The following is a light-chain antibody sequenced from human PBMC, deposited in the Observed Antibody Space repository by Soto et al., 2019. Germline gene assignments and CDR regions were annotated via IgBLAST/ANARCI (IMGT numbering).Light chain of an antibody. J-gene: IGKJ2*01. CDR1: QSVSSN. V-gene: IGKV3-15*01. CDR2: GAS. Sequence: EIVMTQSPSTLSMSPGERATLSCRASQSVSSNLAWYQQKPGQAPRLLIYGASTRATGIPARFSGSGSGTEFTLTISSLQSEDFAVYYCQQCNNWPLYTFGQGTKLEIK. CDR3: QQCNNWPLYT.